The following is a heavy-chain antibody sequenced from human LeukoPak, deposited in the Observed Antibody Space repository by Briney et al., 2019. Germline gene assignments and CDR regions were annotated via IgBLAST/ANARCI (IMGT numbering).Heavy chain of an antibody. CDR3: ARTYQYYFDF. J-gene: IGHJ4*02. Sequence: ASVKVSCKASAHTFTGYYLHWVRQAPGQGLEWMGWINPKSGGTKYAQNFQGRVTMTRDTSISTAYMELSSLRSDDTAVYYCARTYQYYFDFWGQGTLVTVSS. CDR2: INPKSGGT. CDR1: AHTFTGYY. D-gene: IGHD2-2*01. V-gene: IGHV1-2*02.